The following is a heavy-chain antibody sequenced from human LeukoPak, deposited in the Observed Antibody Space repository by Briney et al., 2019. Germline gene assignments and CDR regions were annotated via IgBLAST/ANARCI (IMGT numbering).Heavy chain of an antibody. CDR2: ISYDGSNK. CDR1: GFTFSSYG. CDR3: ARDDYGDYVIPYYYYGMDV. Sequence: PGGSLRLSCAASGFTFSSYGMDWVRQAPGKGLERVAVISYDGSNKYYADSVKGRFTISRDNAKNSLYLQMNSLRAEDTAVYYCARDDYGDYVIPYYYYGMDVWGQGTTVTVSS. V-gene: IGHV3-30*03. J-gene: IGHJ6*02. D-gene: IGHD4-17*01.